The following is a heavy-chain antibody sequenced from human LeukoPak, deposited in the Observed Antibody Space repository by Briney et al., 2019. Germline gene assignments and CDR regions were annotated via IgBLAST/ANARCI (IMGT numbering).Heavy chain of an antibody. CDR1: GYSISSGYY. CDR2: IYPTGST. J-gene: IGHJ5*02. V-gene: IGHV4-38-2*02. D-gene: IGHD6-13*01. CDR3: ARAYSSSWYWNWFDP. Sequence: SETLSLTCTVSGYSISSGYYWGWIRPPPGKGLERIGNIYPTGSTYYNPSLKSRVTISVDTSKNQFSLKVSSVSAADTAVYYCARAYSSSWYWNWFDPWGQGTLVTVSS.